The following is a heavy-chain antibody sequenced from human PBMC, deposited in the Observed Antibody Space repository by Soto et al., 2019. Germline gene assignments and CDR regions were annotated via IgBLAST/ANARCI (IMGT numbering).Heavy chain of an antibody. V-gene: IGHV1-8*01. CDR1: GYTFTSYD. J-gene: IGHJ4*02. CDR3: ARTLYGDNVDY. D-gene: IGHD4-17*01. CDR2: MNPNSGNT. Sequence: QVQLVQSGAEVKKPGASVKVSCKASGYTFTSYDINWVRQATGQGLEWMGWMNPNSGNTGYAQKFKGRVTMTRKTSISRADMELSSLRAEETAVYYCARTLYGDNVDYWGQGTLVTVSS.